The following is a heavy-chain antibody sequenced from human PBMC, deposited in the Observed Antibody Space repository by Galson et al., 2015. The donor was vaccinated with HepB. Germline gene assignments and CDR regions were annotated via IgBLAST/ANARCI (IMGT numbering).Heavy chain of an antibody. CDR1: GYSFTNSW. CDR3: ARLQGSGTYPDDN. D-gene: IGHD3-10*01. V-gene: IGHV5-10-1*01. Sequence: QSGAEVKKPGESLRISCKGSGYSFTNSWISWVRQMPGKGLQWMGRIDPSDSYTNYSPSFQGHVSMSADKSISTAYLQWSSLKASDSAEYFCARLQGSGTYPDDNWGQATLVTVSS. J-gene: IGHJ4*02. CDR2: IDPSDSYT.